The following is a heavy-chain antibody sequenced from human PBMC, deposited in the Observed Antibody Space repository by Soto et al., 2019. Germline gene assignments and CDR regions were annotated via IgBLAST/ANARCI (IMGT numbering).Heavy chain of an antibody. Sequence: SETLSLTCAVSGGSISSGGYSWSWIRQPPGKGLEWIGYIYHSGSTYYNPSLKSRVTIPVDRSKNQFSLKLSSVTAADTAVYYCASSHSYYDFWSGWAPYYYGMDVWGQGTTVTVSS. CDR1: GGSISSGGYS. CDR3: ASSHSYYDFWSGWAPYYYGMDV. V-gene: IGHV4-30-2*01. D-gene: IGHD3-3*01. CDR2: IYHSGST. J-gene: IGHJ6*02.